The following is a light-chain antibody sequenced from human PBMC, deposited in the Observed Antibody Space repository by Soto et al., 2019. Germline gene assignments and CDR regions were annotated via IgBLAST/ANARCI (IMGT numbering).Light chain of an antibody. CDR1: QAISHY. J-gene: IGKJ1*01. Sequence: DIQLTQSPSFLSASVGDRVIITCRASQAISHYLAWFQQKPGKAPNLLIYGASTLQSGVTARFSGSGSGTEFTLTISSLQPEELATYYCQQLKTYRWTFDEGTKVEIK. CDR3: QQLKTYRWT. CDR2: GAS. V-gene: IGKV1-9*01.